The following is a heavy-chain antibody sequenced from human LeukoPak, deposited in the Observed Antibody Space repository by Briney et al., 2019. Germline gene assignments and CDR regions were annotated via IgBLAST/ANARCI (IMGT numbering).Heavy chain of an antibody. CDR2: ITSSSTYI. CDR1: GFTFSTYN. Sequence: GGSLRLSCAASGFTFSTYNMNWVRHAPGKGLEWISSITSSSTYIYYADSVKGRFNISRDNAQNSLYLQMNSLSPDDTAVYFCARDPYSGNYGNDYYYYMDVWGKGTTVTISS. D-gene: IGHD1-26*01. V-gene: IGHV3-21*06. CDR3: ARDPYSGNYGNDYYYYMDV. J-gene: IGHJ6*03.